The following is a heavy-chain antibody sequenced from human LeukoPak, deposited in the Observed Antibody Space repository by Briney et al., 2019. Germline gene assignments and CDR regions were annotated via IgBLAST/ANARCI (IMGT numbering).Heavy chain of an antibody. Sequence: GGSLKLSCEASGFTFGSFAMYWVRQAPGKGLDWIAGIFGSGGSPHYADSVKGRFTISRDNSKNTVYLQINSLRAEDTAVYYCGKTTAGYSSGQKPAWPVDYWGQGTLVTVSS. CDR1: GFTFGSFA. CDR2: IFGSGGSP. D-gene: IGHD5-18*01. CDR3: GKTTAGYSSGQKPAWPVDY. V-gene: IGHV3-23*01. J-gene: IGHJ4*02.